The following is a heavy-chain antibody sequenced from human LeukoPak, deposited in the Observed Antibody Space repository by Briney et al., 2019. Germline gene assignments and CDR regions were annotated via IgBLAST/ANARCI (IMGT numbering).Heavy chain of an antibody. J-gene: IGHJ3*02. V-gene: IGHV3-21*01. CDR3: ARGTLGYSYGPGSFDM. Sequence: GGSLRLSCAASGFTFSSYSMNWVRQAPGKGLEWVSSISSSSSYIYYADSVKGRFTISRDNAKNTLYLQMNSLRAEDTAVYYCARGTLGYSYGPGSFDMWGQGTMVTVSS. D-gene: IGHD5-18*01. CDR2: ISSSSSYI. CDR1: GFTFSSYS.